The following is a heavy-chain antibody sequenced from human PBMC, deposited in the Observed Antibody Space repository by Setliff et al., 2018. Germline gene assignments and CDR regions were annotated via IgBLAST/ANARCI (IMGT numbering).Heavy chain of an antibody. Sequence: SETLSLTCTVSGGSISSHYWSWIRQPPGKGLEWIGYIYYSGSTNYNPSLKSRVTISVDTSKNQFSLKLSSVTAADTAVYYCARCLGFGSGWFDPWGQGTLVTVSS. CDR3: ARCLGFGSGWFDP. CDR1: GGSISSHY. J-gene: IGHJ5*02. CDR2: IYYSGST. V-gene: IGHV4-59*08. D-gene: IGHD2-15*01.